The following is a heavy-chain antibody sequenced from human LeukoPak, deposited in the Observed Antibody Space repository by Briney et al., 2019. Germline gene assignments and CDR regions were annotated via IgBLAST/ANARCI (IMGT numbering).Heavy chain of an antibody. CDR2: IIPILGIA. V-gene: IGHV1-69*04. D-gene: IGHD5-12*01. Sequence: ASVKVSCKASGGTFSSYAISWVRQAPGQGLEWMGRIIPILGIANYARKFQGRVTITADKSTSTAYMELSSLRSEDTAVYYCARPSGYDLGDFDYWGQGTLVTVSS. CDR3: ARPSGYDLGDFDY. CDR1: GGTFSSYA. J-gene: IGHJ4*02.